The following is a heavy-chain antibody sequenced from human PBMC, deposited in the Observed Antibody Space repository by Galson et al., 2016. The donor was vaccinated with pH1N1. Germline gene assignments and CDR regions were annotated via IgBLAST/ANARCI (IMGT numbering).Heavy chain of an antibody. D-gene: IGHD4-17*01. CDR3: ARGGYGDYTDYMDV. CDR2: IIPIFGTS. V-gene: IGHV1-69*13. Sequence: SVKVSCKASGGTFSSYAISWVRQAPGQGLEWVGRIIPIFGTSNYAQKFQGRVTITADESTSTAYMELSSLRSEDTAVYYCARGGYGDYTDYMDVWGKGTTVTVSS. J-gene: IGHJ6*03. CDR1: GGTFSSYA.